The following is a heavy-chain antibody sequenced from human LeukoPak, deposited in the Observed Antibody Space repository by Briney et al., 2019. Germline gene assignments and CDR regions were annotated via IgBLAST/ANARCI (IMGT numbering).Heavy chain of an antibody. J-gene: IGHJ4*02. CDR3: ARSRGNSGSYPLDY. Sequence: GSPRLSCEASEFTFSSCSMNWVRQAPGKGLEWVSYISSSSSTIYYAESVKGRFTISRDNAKNSLYLQMNSLRVEDTAVYYCARSRGNSGSYPLDYWGQGTLVTVSS. CDR1: EFTFSSCS. CDR2: ISSSSSTI. V-gene: IGHV3-48*01. D-gene: IGHD1-26*01.